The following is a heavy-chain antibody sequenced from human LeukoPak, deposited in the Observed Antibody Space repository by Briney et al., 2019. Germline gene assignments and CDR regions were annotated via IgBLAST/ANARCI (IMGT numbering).Heavy chain of an antibody. J-gene: IGHJ3*02. Sequence: SETLSLTCAVYGGSFSGYYWSWIRQPPGKGLEWIGEINHSGSTNYNPSLKSRVTISVDTSKNQFSLKLSSVTAADTAVYYCAREPEYRSPGGAFDIWGQGTMVTVSS. CDR1: GGSFSGYY. CDR3: AREPEYRSPGGAFDI. D-gene: IGHD6-6*01. V-gene: IGHV4-34*01. CDR2: INHSGST.